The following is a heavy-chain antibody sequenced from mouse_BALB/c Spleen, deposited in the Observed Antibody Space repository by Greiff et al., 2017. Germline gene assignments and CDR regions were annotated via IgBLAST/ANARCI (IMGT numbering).Heavy chain of an antibody. CDR3: TRSTTVRGYYFDY. CDR1: GYTFTSYW. D-gene: IGHD1-1*01. J-gene: IGHJ2*01. V-gene: IGHV1-5*01. CDR2: IYPGNSDT. Sequence: VQLKQSGTVLARPGASVKMSCKASGYTFTSYWMHWVKQRPGQGLEWIGAIYPGNSDTSYTQKFKGKAKLTAVTSTSTAYMELSSLTNEDSAVYYCTRSTTVRGYYFDYWGQGTTLTVSS.